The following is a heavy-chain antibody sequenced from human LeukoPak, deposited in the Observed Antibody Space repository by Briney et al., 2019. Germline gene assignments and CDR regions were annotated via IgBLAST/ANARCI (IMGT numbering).Heavy chain of an antibody. J-gene: IGHJ4*02. CDR2: INPNTGAT. V-gene: IGHV1-2*06. CDR3: ARDRVGSGWPRPFYFEV. Sequence: ASVKVSCKPSGYTFTGYYLHWVRQAPGQALEWMGRINPNTGATVYAQNFQGRVTMSRDTSISTAYLDLSGLRFDDTAVYYCARDRVGSGWPRPFYFEVWGQGTLVTVSS. D-gene: IGHD6-19*01. CDR1: GYTFTGYY.